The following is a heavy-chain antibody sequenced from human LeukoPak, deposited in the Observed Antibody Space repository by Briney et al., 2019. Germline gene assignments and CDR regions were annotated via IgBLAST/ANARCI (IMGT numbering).Heavy chain of an antibody. Sequence: GGSLRLSCPVSGFTFSEYGMHWVRQVPGKGPEWVAGISSEGRFKNYADSVRGRISISRDNSLYIMFLHMSSLRPEDTAVYFCAKEAGRHDAFDVWGQGTRVIVSS. CDR3: AKEAGRHDAFDV. CDR2: ISSEGRFK. CDR1: GFTFSEYG. D-gene: IGHD6-6*01. J-gene: IGHJ3*01. V-gene: IGHV3-30*13.